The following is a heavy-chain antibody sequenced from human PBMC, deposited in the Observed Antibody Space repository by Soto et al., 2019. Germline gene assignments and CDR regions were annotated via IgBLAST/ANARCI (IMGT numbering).Heavy chain of an antibody. J-gene: IGHJ6*02. CDR3: AKVRDIVVVPAAMLVVGMDV. Sequence: GGSLRLSCAASGFTFSSYAMSWVRQAPGKGLEWVSAISGSGGSTYYADSVKGRFTISRDNSKNTLYLQMNSLRAEDTAVYYCAKVRDIVVVPAAMLVVGMDVWGQGTTVTVSS. V-gene: IGHV3-23*01. D-gene: IGHD2-2*01. CDR1: GFTFSSYA. CDR2: ISGSGGST.